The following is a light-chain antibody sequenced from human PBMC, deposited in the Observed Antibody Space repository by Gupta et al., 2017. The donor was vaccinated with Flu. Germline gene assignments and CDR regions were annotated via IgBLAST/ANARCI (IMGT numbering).Light chain of an antibody. CDR3: QSYDDSLTAYV. CDR1: SSNTGAGHD. CDR2: VDN. Sequence: QSVLTQPPSVSGVPGLRATIPCTRRSSNTGAGHDVHWYKQLPGTAPKLLIYVDNNRPSGVPDRFSGSKSGTSASLAITGLKAEDEADFYCQSYDDSLTAYVCGGGTKVT. J-gene: IGLJ1*01. V-gene: IGLV1-40*01.